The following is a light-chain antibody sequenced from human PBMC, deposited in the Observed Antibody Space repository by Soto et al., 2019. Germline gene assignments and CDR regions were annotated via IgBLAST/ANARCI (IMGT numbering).Light chain of an antibody. Sequence: EILLTQSPCILALSPGERATLSCRASQSVSNDFLAWYQQKPGKAPRLLIYGASTRATDVPERFSGSGSGADFTLTISRLEPEDFALYYCQQYGSHPITFGQGTRLEIK. V-gene: IGKV3-20*01. CDR2: GAS. J-gene: IGKJ5*01. CDR1: QSVSNDF. CDR3: QQYGSHPIT.